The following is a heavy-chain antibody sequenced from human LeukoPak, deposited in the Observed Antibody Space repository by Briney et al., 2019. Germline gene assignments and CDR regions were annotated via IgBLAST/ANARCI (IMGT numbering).Heavy chain of an antibody. J-gene: IGHJ3*02. CDR2: IYYSGST. V-gene: IGHV4-30-4*08. Sequence: SETLSLTCTVSGGSISSGGYYWSWIRQHPGKGLEWIGYIYYSGSTYYNPSLKSRVTISVDTSKNQFSLKLSSVTAADTAVYYCARASSSGYYLGAFDIWGQGTMVTVSS. CDR1: GGSISSGGYY. D-gene: IGHD3-22*01. CDR3: ARASSSGYYLGAFDI.